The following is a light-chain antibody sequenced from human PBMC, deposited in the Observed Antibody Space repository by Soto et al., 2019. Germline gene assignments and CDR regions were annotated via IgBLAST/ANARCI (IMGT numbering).Light chain of an antibody. Sequence: EIVMTQSPDTLSVSPGERATLSCRASQSVSSNLAWYQQKPGQAPRLLIYGASTRATGIPARFSGSGSGTEFPLTIRSLQSEDFAVYYCQQYNNWPPYTFGQGTKLEIK. V-gene: IGKV3-15*01. CDR2: GAS. CDR1: QSVSSN. J-gene: IGKJ2*01. CDR3: QQYNNWPPYT.